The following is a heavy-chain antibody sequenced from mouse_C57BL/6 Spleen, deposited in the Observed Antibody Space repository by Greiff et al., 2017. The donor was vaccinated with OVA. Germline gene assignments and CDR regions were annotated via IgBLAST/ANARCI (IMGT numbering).Heavy chain of an antibody. J-gene: IGHJ2*01. CDR3: ASVYGSSYYFDY. V-gene: IGHV5-6*01. CDR2: ISSGGSYT. D-gene: IGHD1-1*01. Sequence: EVKLMESGGDLVKPGGSLKLSCAASGFTFSSYGMSWVRQTPDKRLEWVATISSGGSYTYYPDSVQGRFTISRDNAKNTLYLQMSSLKSEDTAMYYCASVYGSSYYFDYWGQGTTLTVSS. CDR1: GFTFSSYG.